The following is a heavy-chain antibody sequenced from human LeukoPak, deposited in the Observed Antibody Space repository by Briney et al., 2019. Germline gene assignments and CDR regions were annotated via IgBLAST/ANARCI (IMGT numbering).Heavy chain of an antibody. CDR1: GFTFSYFW. D-gene: IGHD4-17*01. CDR2: INTDGSYS. CDR3: ARDFDGPRASDY. Sequence: PGESLRLSCAASGFTFSYFWMHWFRQTPGKGLVWASCINTDGSYSSYADSVKGRFTISRDNVRNTLYLQMNSLRAEDSAVYYCARDFDGPRASDYWGQGISVTVSS. J-gene: IGHJ4*02. V-gene: IGHV3-74*01.